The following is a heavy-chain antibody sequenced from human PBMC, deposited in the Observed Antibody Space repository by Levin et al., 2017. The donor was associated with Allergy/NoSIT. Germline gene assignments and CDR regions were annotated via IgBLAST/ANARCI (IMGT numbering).Heavy chain of an antibody. D-gene: IGHD3-10*01. CDR1: DFTFSRYS. Sequence: GGSLRLSCAASDFTFSRYSMNWVRQAPGKGLEWVSYISSSSSTIYYADSVKGRFTISRDNAKKLMYLQMNSLRDEDTAVYYCARSPLWFGAPYYFDYWGQGTLVTVSS. CDR3: ARSPLWFGAPYYFDY. CDR2: ISSSSSTI. J-gene: IGHJ4*02. V-gene: IGHV3-48*02.